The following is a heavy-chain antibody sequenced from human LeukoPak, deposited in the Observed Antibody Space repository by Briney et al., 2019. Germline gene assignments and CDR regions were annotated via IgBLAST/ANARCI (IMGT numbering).Heavy chain of an antibody. V-gene: IGHV1-2*02. J-gene: IGHJ2*01. Sequence: APLKVSCKSSGYTFTGYYMHWVRQTPEQGLEWMGWIKPNSGGRNYAQTFQGRVTMTRDTSISTAYMELSRLRSDDTAVYYCARSYSSGWYGAWYFDLWGRGTLVTVSS. D-gene: IGHD6-19*01. CDR1: GYTFTGYY. CDR2: IKPNSGGR. CDR3: ARSYSSGWYGAWYFDL.